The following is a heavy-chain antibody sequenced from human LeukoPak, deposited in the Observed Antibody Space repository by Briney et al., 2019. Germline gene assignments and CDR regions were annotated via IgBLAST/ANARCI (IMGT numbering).Heavy chain of an antibody. CDR1: GYAISSGYY. J-gene: IGHJ4*02. CDR3: ARLWWELLGGFDY. CDR2: IYHSGST. D-gene: IGHD1-26*01. Sequence: KPSETLSLTCAVSGYAISSGYYWGWIRQPPGKGLEWSGRIYHSGSTYYNPSLKSRVTISVDTSKNQFSLKLSSVTAADTAVYYCARLWWELLGGFDYWGQGTLVTVSS. V-gene: IGHV4-38-2*01.